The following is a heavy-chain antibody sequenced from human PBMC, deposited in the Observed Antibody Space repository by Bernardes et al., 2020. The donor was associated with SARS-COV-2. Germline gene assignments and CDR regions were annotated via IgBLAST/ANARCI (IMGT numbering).Heavy chain of an antibody. Sequence: TLSLTCTVSGGSISSGDYYWSWIRQPPGTGLEWIGYIYYSGSTYYNPSLKSRVTISVDTSKNQFSLKLSSVTAADTAVYYCARTPDYAAPIDYWGQGTLVTVSS. CDR1: GGSISSGDYY. D-gene: IGHD2-2*01. J-gene: IGHJ4*02. CDR2: IYYSGST. CDR3: ARTPDYAAPIDY. V-gene: IGHV4-30-4*01.